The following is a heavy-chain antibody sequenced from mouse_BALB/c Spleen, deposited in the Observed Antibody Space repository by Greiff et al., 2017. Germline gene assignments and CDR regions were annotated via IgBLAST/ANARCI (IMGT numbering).Heavy chain of an antibody. J-gene: IGHJ3*01. CDR3: TEGVRYQRFAY. CDR1: GFTFSNYW. Sequence: EVKVVESGGGLVQPGGSMKLSCVASGFTFSNYWMNWVRQSPEKGLEWVAEIRLKSNNYATHYAESVKGRFTISRDDSKSSVYLQMNNLRAEDTGIYYCTEGVRYQRFAYWGQGTLVTVSA. V-gene: IGHV6-6*02. D-gene: IGHD1-1*01. CDR2: IRLKSNNYAT.